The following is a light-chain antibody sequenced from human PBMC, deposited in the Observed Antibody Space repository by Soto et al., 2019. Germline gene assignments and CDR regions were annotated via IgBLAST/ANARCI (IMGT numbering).Light chain of an antibody. Sequence: DIQMTQSPSTLSASVGDRVPITCRASQSISSWLAWYQQKPGKAPKLLISKASTLQSGVPSRFSGSGSGTEFTLTISSLQPDDFATYYCQQYNSPMYPFGQGTKLDLK. V-gene: IGKV1-5*03. J-gene: IGKJ2*01. CDR3: QQYNSPMYP. CDR2: KAS. CDR1: QSISSW.